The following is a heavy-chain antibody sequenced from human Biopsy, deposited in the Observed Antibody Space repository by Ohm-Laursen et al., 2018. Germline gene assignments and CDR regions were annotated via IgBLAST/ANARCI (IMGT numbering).Heavy chain of an antibody. J-gene: IGHJ4*02. CDR1: GFIFDDYA. Sequence: SLRLSCSASGFIFDDYAMHWVRQAPGKGLEWVSGISWDSGRIDYADSVKGRFTISRDNAKNSLYPQMNSLRAEDTALYYCAKDSGGSSLGELFHWGQGNLVTVSS. CDR3: AKDSGGSSLGELFH. CDR2: ISWDSGRI. V-gene: IGHV3-9*01. D-gene: IGHD3-16*01.